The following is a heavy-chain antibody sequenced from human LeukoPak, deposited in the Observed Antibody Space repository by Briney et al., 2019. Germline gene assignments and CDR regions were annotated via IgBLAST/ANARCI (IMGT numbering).Heavy chain of an antibody. Sequence: ASVTVSCKASGYTFTSYYMHWVRQAPGQGLEWMGIINPSGGSTSYAQKFQGRVTMTRDMSTSTVYIELSSLRSEDTAVYYCARDLGRVGYWGQGTLVTVSS. D-gene: IGHD3-10*01. CDR3: ARDLGRVGY. J-gene: IGHJ4*02. CDR1: GYTFTSYY. CDR2: INPSGGST. V-gene: IGHV1-46*01.